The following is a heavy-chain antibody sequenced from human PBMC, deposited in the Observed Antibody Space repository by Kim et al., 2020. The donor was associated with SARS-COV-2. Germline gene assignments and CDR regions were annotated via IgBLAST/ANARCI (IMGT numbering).Heavy chain of an antibody. J-gene: IGHJ4*02. CDR3: ATVARSTVTTGG. D-gene: IGHD4-17*01. Sequence: YTATAVKCRLTISTDNARNSLYLHMNSLRAEDTAVYYCATVARSTVTTGGWGQGTLVTVSS. V-gene: IGHV3-21*01.